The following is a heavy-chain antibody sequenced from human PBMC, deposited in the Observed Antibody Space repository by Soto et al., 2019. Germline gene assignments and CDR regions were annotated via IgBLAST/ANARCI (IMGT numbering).Heavy chain of an antibody. Sequence: PSETLSLTCTVSGGSVSSGSYYWSWIRQPPGKGLEWIGYIYYSGSTNYNPSLKSRVTISVDTSKNQFSLKLSSVTAADTAVYYCARAVGSGNMKTLWWFDPWGQGTLVPVSS. V-gene: IGHV4-61*01. CDR2: IYYSGST. D-gene: IGHD6-19*01. CDR1: GGSVSSGSYY. CDR3: ARAVGSGNMKTLWWFDP. J-gene: IGHJ5*02.